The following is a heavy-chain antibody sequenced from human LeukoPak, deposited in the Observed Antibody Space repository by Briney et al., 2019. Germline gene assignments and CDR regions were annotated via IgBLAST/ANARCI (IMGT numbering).Heavy chain of an antibody. CDR2: MNPNSGNT. V-gene: IGHV1-8*01. CDR1: GYTFTSYD. J-gene: IGHJ5*02. Sequence: ASVKVSCKASGYTFTSYDINWVRQATGQGLEWMGWMNPNSGNTGYAQKFQGRVTMTRTTSISTAYMELSSLRSEDTAVYYCARLYCSSTSCYFSRYHNWFDPWGQGTLVTVSS. D-gene: IGHD2-2*01. CDR3: ARLYCSSTSCYFSRYHNWFDP.